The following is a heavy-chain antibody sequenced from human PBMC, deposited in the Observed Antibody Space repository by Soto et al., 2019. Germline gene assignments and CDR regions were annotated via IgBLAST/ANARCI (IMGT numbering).Heavy chain of an antibody. CDR3: AKVQRSSVTTRDASEI. J-gene: IGHJ3*02. D-gene: IGHD4-17*01. Sequence: EVQLLESGGGLVQPGGSLRLSCEVSGFTFTSYAISWVRQAPGKGLEWVAVISGGGSSVFYADSVKGRFLISRDISKNTVHLQMYRLRAEDTALYYCAKVQRSSVTTRDASEIGGQGTMVTVSS. CDR1: GFTFTSYA. CDR2: ISGGGSSV. V-gene: IGHV3-23*01.